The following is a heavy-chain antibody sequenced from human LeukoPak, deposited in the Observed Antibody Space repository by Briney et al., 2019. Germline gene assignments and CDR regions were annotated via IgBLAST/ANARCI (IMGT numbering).Heavy chain of an antibody. Sequence: NPSETPSLTCTVSGGSISTNDYYWGWIRQPPGKGLEWVSYISSSGSYTNYADSVKGRFTISRDSAKNSLYLQMNSLRVDDTAVYYCARGVAAAADLDYWGQGTLVTVSS. D-gene: IGHD6-13*01. V-gene: IGHV3-11*06. CDR3: ARGVAAAADLDY. CDR1: GGSISTNDYY. J-gene: IGHJ4*02. CDR2: ISSSGSYT.